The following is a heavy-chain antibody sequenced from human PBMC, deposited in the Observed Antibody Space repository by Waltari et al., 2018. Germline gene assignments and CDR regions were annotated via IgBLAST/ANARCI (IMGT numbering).Heavy chain of an antibody. J-gene: IGHJ4*02. D-gene: IGHD2-8*01. CDR2: INHSGST. Sequence: QVQLQQWGAGLLKPSETLSLTCAVYGGSFSGYYWIWIRQPPGKGLEWIGEINHSGSTNYNPSLKSRVTISVDTSKNQFSLKLSSVTAADTAVYYCARGSNGDLDYWGQGTLVTVSS. V-gene: IGHV4-34*01. CDR3: ARGSNGDLDY. CDR1: GGSFSGYY.